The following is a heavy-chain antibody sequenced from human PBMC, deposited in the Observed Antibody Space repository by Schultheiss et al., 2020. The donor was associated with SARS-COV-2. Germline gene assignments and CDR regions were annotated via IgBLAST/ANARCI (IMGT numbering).Heavy chain of an antibody. J-gene: IGHJ2*01. CDR1: GYSFTSYW. CDR3: ARLQDWYFDL. CDR2: IYPGDSDT. Sequence: GGSLRLSCKGSGYSFTSYWIGWVRQMPGKGLEWMGIIYPGDSDTRYSPSFQGQVTISADKSISTAYLQWSSLKASDTAMYYCARLQDWYFDLWGRGTLVTVSS. V-gene: IGHV5-51*01.